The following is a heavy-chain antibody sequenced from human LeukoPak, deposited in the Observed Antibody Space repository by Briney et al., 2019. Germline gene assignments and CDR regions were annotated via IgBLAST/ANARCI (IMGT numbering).Heavy chain of an antibody. CDR1: GYSISSGYY. D-gene: IGHD2-2*02. J-gene: IGHJ5*02. CDR3: ARQPQDGYCSSTSCYTVDWFDP. V-gene: IGHV4-38-2*01. Sequence: SETLSLTCAVSGYSISSGYYWGWIRQPPGKGLEWIGSIYHSGSTYYNPSPKSRVTISVDTSKNQFSLKLSSVTAADTAVYYCARQPQDGYCSSTSCYTVDWFDPWGQGTLVTVSS. CDR2: IYHSGST.